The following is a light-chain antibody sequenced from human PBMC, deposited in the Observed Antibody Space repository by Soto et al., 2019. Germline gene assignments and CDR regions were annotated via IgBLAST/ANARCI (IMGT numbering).Light chain of an antibody. J-gene: IGKJ5*01. V-gene: IGKV3-15*01. Sequence: VVTHSPGTLSMSPGERSPLTCRASQSVSSYLAWYQQKPGLAPRLLIYHTSTRATGVPARFSGSGSGTEFSPTISSLQSEDFAVYFCQQYNNWPSFGQGTRLEI. CDR2: HTS. CDR3: QQYNNWPS. CDR1: QSVSSY.